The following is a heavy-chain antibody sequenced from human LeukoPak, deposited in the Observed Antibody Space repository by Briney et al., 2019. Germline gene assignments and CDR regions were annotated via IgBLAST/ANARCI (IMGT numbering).Heavy chain of an antibody. V-gene: IGHV1-46*01. CDR1: GYTFTSYY. J-gene: IGHJ4*02. Sequence: ASVKVSCKASGYTFTSYYMHWVRQAPGQGLEWMGIINPSGGSTSYAQKFQGRVTMTRDTSTSTVYMELSSLRSEDTAVYYCARGGFLTPGIVGAMDYWGQGTLVTVSS. CDR3: ARGGFLTPGIVGAMDY. D-gene: IGHD1-26*01. CDR2: INPSGGST.